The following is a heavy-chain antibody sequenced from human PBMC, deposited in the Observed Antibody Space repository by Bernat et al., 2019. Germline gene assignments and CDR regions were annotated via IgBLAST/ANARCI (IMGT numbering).Heavy chain of an antibody. CDR3: ARDPARPYMGVATHLTNWFDP. Sequence: QVQLVESGGGVVQPGRSLRLSCAASGFTFSSYAMHWVRQAPGKGLEWVAVISYDGSNKYYQDSGKGRFTMSRDQSRSTLYLQINSLRAEDTAVYYCARDPARPYMGVATHLTNWFDPWGQGALITVSS. V-gene: IGHV3-30-3*01. D-gene: IGHD5-12*01. J-gene: IGHJ5*02. CDR2: ISYDGSNK. CDR1: GFTFSSYA.